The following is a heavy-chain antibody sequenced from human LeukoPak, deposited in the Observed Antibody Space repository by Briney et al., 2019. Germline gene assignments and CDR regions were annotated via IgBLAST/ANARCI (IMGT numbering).Heavy chain of an antibody. J-gene: IGHJ4*02. Sequence: ASVKVSCKASGYTFTAYGISWVRQAPAQGLEWVGWISAYNGNTMYAQNFQGRVTMTTDTSTSTAYMELRSLRSDDTAVYYCARVPDYYDSSGSFDYWGQGTLVTVSS. D-gene: IGHD3-22*01. CDR1: GYTFTAYG. CDR2: ISAYNGNT. V-gene: IGHV1-18*01. CDR3: ARVPDYYDSSGSFDY.